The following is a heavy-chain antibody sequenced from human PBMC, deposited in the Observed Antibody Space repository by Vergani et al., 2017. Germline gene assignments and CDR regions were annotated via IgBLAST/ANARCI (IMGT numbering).Heavy chain of an antibody. Sequence: QVQLVQSGAEVKKPGSSVKVSCKASGGTFSSYIITWVRQAPGQGLEWMGRIIPLLGIANYAQKFQGRVTITADKSTNTAYMELSSLRSEDPAVYYCARDQEDYYDSSGYFTGFDYWGQGTLVTVSS. CDR3: ARDQEDYYDSSGYFTGFDY. CDR2: IIPLLGIA. V-gene: IGHV1-69*08. CDR1: GGTFSSYI. D-gene: IGHD3-22*01. J-gene: IGHJ4*02.